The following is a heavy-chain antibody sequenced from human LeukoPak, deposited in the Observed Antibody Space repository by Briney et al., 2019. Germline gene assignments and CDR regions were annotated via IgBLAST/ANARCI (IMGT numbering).Heavy chain of an antibody. J-gene: IGHJ4*02. V-gene: IGHV3-23*01. D-gene: IGHD2-2*01. CDR2: ISGSGGST. CDR1: GFTFSSYA. Sequence: GGSLRLSCAASGFTFSSYAMSWVRQAPGKGLEWVSAISGSGGSTYYADSVKGRFTISRDNSKNTLYLQMNSLRAEDTAVYYCAKDGAPAARSYYFDYWAREPWSPSPQ. CDR3: AKDGAPAARSYYFDY.